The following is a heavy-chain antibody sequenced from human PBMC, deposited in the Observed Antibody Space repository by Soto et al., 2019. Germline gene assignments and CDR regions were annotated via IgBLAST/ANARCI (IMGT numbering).Heavy chain of an antibody. D-gene: IGHD3-22*01. CDR3: ARASAGAPYEF. CDR2: ISGYNGYP. J-gene: IGHJ4*02. V-gene: IGHV1-18*01. CDR1: GYIFTNYG. Sequence: ASVKVSCKTSGYIFTNYGVACVRQAPGQGLELVAWISGYNGYPKHTQKFQGRVTVTTDTTTRTGYMELRNLRSDDTAVYYCARASAGAPYEFWGQGTRVTVSS.